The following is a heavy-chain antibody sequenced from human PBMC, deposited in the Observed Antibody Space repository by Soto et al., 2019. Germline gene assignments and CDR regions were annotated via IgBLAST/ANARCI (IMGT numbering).Heavy chain of an antibody. CDR3: ARDSPDYAMGDY. CDR1: GFTFSSYS. CDR2: ISSSSSYI. J-gene: IGHJ4*02. D-gene: IGHD2-8*01. Sequence: KTGGSLRLSCAASGFTFSSYSMNWIRQAPGKGLEWVSSISSSSSYIYYADSVKGRFTISRDNAKNSLYLQMNSLRAEDTAVYYCARDSPDYAMGDYWGQGTLVTVSS. V-gene: IGHV3-21*01.